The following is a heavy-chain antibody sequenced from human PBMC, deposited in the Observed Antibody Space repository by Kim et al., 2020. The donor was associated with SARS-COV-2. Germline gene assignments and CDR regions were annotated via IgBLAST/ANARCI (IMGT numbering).Heavy chain of an antibody. V-gene: IGHV3-74*03. Sequence: GGSLRLSCAASGFTFSSDWMHWVRQVPGKGPVWISRINGDGTGIMYADSVKGRITISRDNARNTLYLQMNRLRVEDTAVYYCARALGGSVLDYWGQGTLVTVAS. CDR3: ARALGGSVLDY. CDR2: INGDGTGI. J-gene: IGHJ4*02. D-gene: IGHD3-16*01. CDR1: GFTFSSDW.